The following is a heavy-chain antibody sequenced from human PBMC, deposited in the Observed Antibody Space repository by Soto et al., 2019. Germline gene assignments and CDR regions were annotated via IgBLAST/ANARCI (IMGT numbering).Heavy chain of an antibody. CDR2: IYYSGST. D-gene: IGHD2-15*01. CDR1: GGSISSYY. CDR3: TRGHNFGYSTFDY. V-gene: IGHV4-59*01. Sequence: QVQLQESGPGLMKPSETLSLTCTVSGGSISSYYWSWIRQPPGKGLEWIGYIYYSGSTNYNPSLKSRLTIAVDMSKHQFSMKLNSVTAADTAVYYCTRGHNFGYSTFDYWGQGALVTVSS. J-gene: IGHJ4*02.